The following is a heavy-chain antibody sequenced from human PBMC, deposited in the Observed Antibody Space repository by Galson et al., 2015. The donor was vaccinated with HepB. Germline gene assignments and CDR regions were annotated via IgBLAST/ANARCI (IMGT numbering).Heavy chain of an antibody. CDR2: ISSSGGTI. CDR3: ATEGTGAYYYGSGSVN. J-gene: IGHJ4*02. CDR1: GFTFSDYY. D-gene: IGHD3-10*01. V-gene: IGHV3-11*01. Sequence: SLRLSCAASGFTFSDYYMTWIRQAPGKGLEWVSYISSSGGTIYYADSVKGRFTISRDNAKKSLYLQMNSLRAEDTAVYYCATEGTGAYYYGSGSVNWGQGTLVTVSS.